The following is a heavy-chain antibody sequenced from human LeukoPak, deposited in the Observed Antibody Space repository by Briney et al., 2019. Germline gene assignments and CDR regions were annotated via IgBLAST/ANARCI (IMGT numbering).Heavy chain of an antibody. CDR1: GYKFPTYW. CDR2: IYPDDSDT. D-gene: IGHD2-2*01. V-gene: IGHV5-51*01. CDR3: ARHEGYCISSSCSDTFDI. Sequence: GGSLRLSCKGFGYKFPTYWIGWVRQMPGKGLEWMGIIYPDDSDTRYSPSFQGLVTISADKSISTAYLQWSSLKASDTAMYYCARHEGYCISSSCSDTFDIWGQGTMVTVSS. J-gene: IGHJ3*02.